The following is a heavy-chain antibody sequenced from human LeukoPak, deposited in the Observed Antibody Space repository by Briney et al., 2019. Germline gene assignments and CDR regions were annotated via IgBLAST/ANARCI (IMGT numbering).Heavy chain of an antibody. CDR2: ISSSSSYI. CDR1: GFTFSSYS. J-gene: IGHJ5*02. Sequence: PGGSLRLSCVASGFTFSSYSMKWVRQAPGKGLEWVSSISSSSSYIDYADSVKGRFTISRDNSKNTLYLQMNSLRAEDTAVYYCAKDLYSSSIGWFDPWGQGTLVTVSS. D-gene: IGHD6-6*01. V-gene: IGHV3-21*04. CDR3: AKDLYSSSIGWFDP.